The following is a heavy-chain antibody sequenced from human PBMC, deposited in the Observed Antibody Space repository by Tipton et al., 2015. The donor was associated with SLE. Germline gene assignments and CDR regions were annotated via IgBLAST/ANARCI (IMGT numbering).Heavy chain of an antibody. CDR2: INPTGDFT. V-gene: IGHV1-46*04. CDR3: ARDNSDKLRPLTYWWFDP. Sequence: QSGAEVKEPGASVKVSCKASGFTFTNYWMHWVRQVPGQGPEWMAVINPTGDFTIYAQKLKGRITVTRDTSMSTVYMELRSLRSEDTALYYCARDNSDKLRPLTYWWFDPWGQGTLVTVSS. J-gene: IGHJ5*02. CDR1: GFTFTNYW. D-gene: IGHD2-8*02.